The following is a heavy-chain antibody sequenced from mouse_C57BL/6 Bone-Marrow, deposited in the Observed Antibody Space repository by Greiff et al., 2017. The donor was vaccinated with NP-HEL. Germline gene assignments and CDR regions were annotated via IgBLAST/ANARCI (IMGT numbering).Heavy chain of an antibody. J-gene: IGHJ1*03. CDR1: GYTFTSYW. Sequence: VQLQQPGAELVMPGASVKLSCKASGYTFTSYWMHWVKQRPGQGLEWIGEIDPSDSYTNYNQKFKGKSTLTVDKSSSTSYMHLSSLTSEDSAVYYCARYGYEWGRYVDVWGTGTTVTVSS. V-gene: IGHV1-69*01. CDR2: IDPSDSYT. CDR3: ARYGYEWGRYVDV. D-gene: IGHD2-2*01.